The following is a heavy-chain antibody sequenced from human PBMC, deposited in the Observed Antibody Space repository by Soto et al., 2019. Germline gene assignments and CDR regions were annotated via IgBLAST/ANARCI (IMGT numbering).Heavy chain of an antibody. J-gene: IGHJ5*01. V-gene: IGHV1-46*01. CDR2: INPSGGST. CDR3: ASDEDPTTGFDP. CDR1: GYTFTSYY. Sequence: VEVSCKASGYTFTSYYMHWVRQAPGQGLEWMGIINPSGGSTSYAQKFQGRVTMTRDTSTSTVYMELSSLRSEDTAVYYCASDEDPTTGFDPWGQENLVTISS. D-gene: IGHD5-12*01.